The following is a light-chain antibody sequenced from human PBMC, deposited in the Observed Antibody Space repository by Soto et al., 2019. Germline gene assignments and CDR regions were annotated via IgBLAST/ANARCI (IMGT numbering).Light chain of an antibody. CDR1: QDIYIY. Sequence: SHLTPDPSSLSTSFGDRFAITRRVSQDIYIYLAWYQQEPGKAPKLLIHAASTLQSGVPSRFSGSGSGTDFTLIISSLQPEDFATYYFQQVYAYPSTFGGGTKV. V-gene: IGKV1-9*01. J-gene: IGKJ4*01. CDR2: AAS. CDR3: QQVYAYPST.